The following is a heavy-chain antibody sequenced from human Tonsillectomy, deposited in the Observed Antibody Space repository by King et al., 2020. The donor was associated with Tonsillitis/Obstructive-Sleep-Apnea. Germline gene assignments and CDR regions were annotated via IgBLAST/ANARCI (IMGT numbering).Heavy chain of an antibody. Sequence: VQLVESGGGLVEPGGSLRLSCAASGFPFSDYYMSWIRQAPGTGLEWVSYISTSSSYTNYGDSVKGRFTISRDNANNSLYLQMNSLRAEDTAVYYCARTNVSRDDAFNIWGQGTMVTVSS. J-gene: IGHJ3*02. CDR3: ARTNVSRDDAFNI. V-gene: IGHV3-11*05. CDR1: GFPFSDYY. CDR2: ISTSSSYT. D-gene: IGHD6-13*01.